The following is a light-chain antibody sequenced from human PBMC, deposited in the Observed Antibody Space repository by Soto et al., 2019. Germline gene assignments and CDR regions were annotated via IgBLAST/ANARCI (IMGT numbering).Light chain of an antibody. Sequence: IQMTQSPSSVSASVGDRVTITCRASQPISSWLAWYQQKPGQPPNLLIYSASTLRSGVPSRFSGSESGTVFTLTISNLQPEDFATYYCQQASSFPLTFDGGTKVAVK. J-gene: IGKJ4*01. V-gene: IGKV1-12*01. CDR2: SAS. CDR1: QPISSW. CDR3: QQASSFPLT.